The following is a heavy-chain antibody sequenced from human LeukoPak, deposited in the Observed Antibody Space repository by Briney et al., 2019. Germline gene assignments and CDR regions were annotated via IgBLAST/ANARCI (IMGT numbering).Heavy chain of an antibody. CDR1: GFTFSSYA. CDR2: ISGTGGNT. V-gene: IGHV3-23*01. J-gene: IGHJ4*02. CDR3: AKGNTIFGVVIPLDY. D-gene: IGHD3-3*01. Sequence: PGGSLRLSCAASGFTFSSYAMSWVRQAPGKGLEGVSGISGTGGNTYYADSVKGRFTISRDNSMNTLYLQMNSLRAEDTAVYYCAKGNTIFGVVIPLDYWGQGTLVTVSS.